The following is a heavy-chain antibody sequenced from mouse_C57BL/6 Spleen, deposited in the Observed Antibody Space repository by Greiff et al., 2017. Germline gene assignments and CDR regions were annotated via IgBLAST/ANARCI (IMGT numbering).Heavy chain of an antibody. CDR3: ARGATVVAPYAMDY. V-gene: IGHV1-69*01. CDR2: IDPSDSYT. Sequence: QVQLQQSGAELVMPGASVKLSCKASGYTFTSYWMHWVKQRPGQGLEWIGEIDPSDSYTNYNQKFKGKSTLTVDKSSSTAYMQLSSLTSEDSAVYYCARGATVVAPYAMDYWGQGTSVTVSS. J-gene: IGHJ4*01. CDR1: GYTFTSYW. D-gene: IGHD1-1*01.